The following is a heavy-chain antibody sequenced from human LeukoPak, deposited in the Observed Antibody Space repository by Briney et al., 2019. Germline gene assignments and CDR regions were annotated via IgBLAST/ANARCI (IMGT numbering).Heavy chain of an antibody. CDR1: GFTFSSYA. CDR3: ARDSGFSGTQRGEY. J-gene: IGHJ4*02. CDR2: ISYDGSNK. V-gene: IGHV3-30*04. Sequence: GGSLRLSCAASGFTFSSYAMHWVRQAPGKGLEWVAVISYDGSNKYYADSVKGRFIISRDNSKNTLYLQMNSLRAEDTAVYYCARDSGFSGTQRGEYWGQGTLVTLSS. D-gene: IGHD3/OR15-3a*01.